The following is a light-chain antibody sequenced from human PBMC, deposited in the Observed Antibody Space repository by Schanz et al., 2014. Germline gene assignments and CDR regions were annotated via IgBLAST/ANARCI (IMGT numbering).Light chain of an antibody. J-gene: IGKJ1*01. V-gene: IGKV3-20*01. Sequence: IVMTQSPATLSLSPGERATLSCRASQSVSSNLAWYQQKPGQAPRLLFSGASSRATGIPDRYSGSGSGTDFTLTISGLEPEDFAVYYCQQYGVSPPWTFGQGTKVEIK. CDR2: GAS. CDR3: QQYGVSPPWT. CDR1: QSVSSN.